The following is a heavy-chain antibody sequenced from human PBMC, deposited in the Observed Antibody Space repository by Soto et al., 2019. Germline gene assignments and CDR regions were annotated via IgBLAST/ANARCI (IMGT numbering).Heavy chain of an antibody. CDR2: ISAYNGNT. CDR1: GYTFTSYG. J-gene: IGHJ6*03. Sequence: QVQLVQSGAEVKKPGASVKVSCKASGYTFTSYGISWVRQAPGQGLEWMGWISAYNGNTNYAQKRKGRVTMTTDTATSTAYMELRSLISDDTAVYYCAGEKGFGERYYYYFYSIDVWGKGTTVTVSS. D-gene: IGHD3-10*01. V-gene: IGHV1-18*01. CDR3: AGEKGFGERYYYYFYSIDV.